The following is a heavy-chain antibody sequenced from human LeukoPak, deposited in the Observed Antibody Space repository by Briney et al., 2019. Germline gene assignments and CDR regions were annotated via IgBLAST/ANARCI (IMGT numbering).Heavy chain of an antibody. CDR2: IHDNGDS. D-gene: IGHD2-15*01. CDR3: ARAPSGCGGTCPSDH. Sequence: PSETLSLTCTVSGGSISGYFWSWIPHPAGKGLEWIGRIHDNGDSNQNPSLNSRITMSLATSTNQVPLNLASVTAADTAVYYCARAPSGCGGTCPSDHWGPGTLVTVSS. V-gene: IGHV4-4*07. CDR1: GGSISGYF. J-gene: IGHJ5*02.